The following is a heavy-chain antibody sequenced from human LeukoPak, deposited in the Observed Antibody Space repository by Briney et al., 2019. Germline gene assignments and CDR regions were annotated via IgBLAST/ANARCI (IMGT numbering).Heavy chain of an antibody. Sequence: SETLSLTCAVYGGSFSGYYWSWIRQPPGKGLEWIGEINHSGSTNYNPSLKSRVTISVDTSKNQFSLKLSSVTAADTAVYYCARGRYLGYYYDSSGSHPDDYWGQGTLVTASS. D-gene: IGHD3-22*01. CDR1: GGSFSGYY. V-gene: IGHV4-34*01. J-gene: IGHJ4*02. CDR3: ARGRYLGYYYDSSGSHPDDY. CDR2: INHSGST.